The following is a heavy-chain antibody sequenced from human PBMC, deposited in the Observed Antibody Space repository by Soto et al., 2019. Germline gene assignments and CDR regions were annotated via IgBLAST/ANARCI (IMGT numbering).Heavy chain of an antibody. V-gene: IGHV3-23*01. D-gene: IGHD6-13*01. CDR2: ISVTGDT. CDR1: GFTVSSYA. J-gene: IGHJ4*02. CDR3: AKSRSRANSFDY. Sequence: PGESLRLSCSASGFTVSSYAMNWVRQFPGKGPEWVSHISVTGDTYYADSVKGRFTISRDNSKNTLFLQMNSLRAEDTAVYYCAKSRSRANSFDYWGQGTPVTVSS.